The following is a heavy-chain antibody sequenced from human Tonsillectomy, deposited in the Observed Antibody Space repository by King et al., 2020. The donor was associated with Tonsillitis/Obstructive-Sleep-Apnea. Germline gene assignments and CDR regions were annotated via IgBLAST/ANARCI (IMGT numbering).Heavy chain of an antibody. J-gene: IGHJ3*02. Sequence: VQLVESGGGLIQPGGSLRLSCAASGFTVSTNYMSWVRQAPGKGLEWVSVIYTDGSTYYADSVKGRFSISRDNSKNTLYLQMNSLRAEDTAVYYCARDLLPFGAGSFDIWGQGTMVTVSS. V-gene: IGHV3-53*01. CDR2: IYTDGST. CDR3: ARDLLPFGAGSFDI. CDR1: GFTVSTNY. D-gene: IGHD2-15*01.